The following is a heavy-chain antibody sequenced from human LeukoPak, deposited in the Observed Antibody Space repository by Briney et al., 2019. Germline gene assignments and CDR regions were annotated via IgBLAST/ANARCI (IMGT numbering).Heavy chain of an antibody. CDR1: GGSISSSSYY. D-gene: IGHD3-3*01. CDR3: ARAYYDLWSGYYTGTSFDY. Sequence: SSETLSLTCTVSGGSISSSSYYWSWIRQPPGKGLEWIGEINHSGSTNYCPSLKSRVTISVDTSKNQFSLKLSSVTAADTAVYFCARAYYDLWSGYYTGTSFDYWGQGTLVTVSS. CDR2: INHSGST. J-gene: IGHJ4*02. V-gene: IGHV4-39*07.